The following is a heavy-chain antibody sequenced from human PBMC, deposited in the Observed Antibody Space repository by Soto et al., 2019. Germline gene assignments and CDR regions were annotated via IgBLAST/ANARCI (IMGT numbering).Heavy chain of an antibody. CDR1: GGSVSSNSAA. CDR3: ARVDSGTYYYGMDV. D-gene: IGHD1-7*01. CDR2: TYYRSKWYN. V-gene: IGHV6-1*01. J-gene: IGHJ6*02. Sequence: QSLSRTCAISGGSVSSNSAAWNWIRQSPSRGLEWLGRTYYRSKWYNDYAVSVKSRITINPDTSKNQFSLQLNSVTPEDTAVYYCARVDSGTYYYGMDVWGQGTTVTVSS.